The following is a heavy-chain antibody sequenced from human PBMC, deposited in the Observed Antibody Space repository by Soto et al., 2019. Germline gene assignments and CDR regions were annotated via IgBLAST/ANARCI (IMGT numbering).Heavy chain of an antibody. CDR2: VSAGGDNT. Sequence: PGGSLRLSCTASGFTFANYAMHWVRQAPGKGLEWVSRVSAGGDNTDYADAVKGRFTISRDNSKNTLFLQMTSLRAEDTALYYWAKVPLRPYYFDYWGPGTMVTVSS. J-gene: IGHJ4*02. V-gene: IGHV3-23*01. CDR1: GFTFANYA. CDR3: AKVPLRPYYFDY. D-gene: IGHD4-17*01.